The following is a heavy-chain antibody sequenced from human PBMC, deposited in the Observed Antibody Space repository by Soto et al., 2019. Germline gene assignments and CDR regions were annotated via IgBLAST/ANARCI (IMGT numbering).Heavy chain of an antibody. V-gene: IGHV3-74*01. CDR3: ARSRSGFDY. J-gene: IGHJ4*02. D-gene: IGHD2-15*01. CDR2: INSDGSST. Sequence: GESLKISCAASGFTFSNYWMHWVRQAPGKGLVWVSRINSDGSSTSYADSVKGRFTISRDNARNTLYLQSNSLRAEDTAVYYCARSRSGFDYWGQGTLVTVSS. CDR1: GFTFSNYW.